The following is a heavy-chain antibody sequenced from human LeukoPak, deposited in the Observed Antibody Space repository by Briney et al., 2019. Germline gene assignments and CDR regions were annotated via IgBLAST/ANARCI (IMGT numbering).Heavy chain of an antibody. D-gene: IGHD3-22*01. CDR3: ARDVKYYYDSSGYYA. J-gene: IGHJ4*02. CDR1: GFTFSSYW. CDR2: IKQDGSEI. V-gene: IGHV3-7*01. Sequence: PGGSLRLSCAASGFTFSSYWMSWVRQAPGKGQELVANIKQDGSEIYYVDSVKGRFTLSRDNAKNSLYLQMNSLRAEDTAVYYCARDVKYYYDSSGYYAWGQGTLVTVSS.